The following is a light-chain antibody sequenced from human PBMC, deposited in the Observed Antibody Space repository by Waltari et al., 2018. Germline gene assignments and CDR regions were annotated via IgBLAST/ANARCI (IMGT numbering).Light chain of an antibody. Sequence: DIQMTQSPSSLSASVGERFTITCRASQSISNYLNWCQQKPGKAPKLLIFAASSLQSGVPSRFSGSGSGTDFTLTISSLQPEDFATYYCQQSYSTPITFGQGTRLEIK. J-gene: IGKJ5*01. CDR2: AAS. V-gene: IGKV1-39*01. CDR3: QQSYSTPIT. CDR1: QSISNY.